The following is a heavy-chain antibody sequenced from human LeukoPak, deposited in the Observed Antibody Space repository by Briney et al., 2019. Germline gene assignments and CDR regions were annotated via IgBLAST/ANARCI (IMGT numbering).Heavy chain of an antibody. V-gene: IGHV3-7*01. CDR3: ATPSRSYYYDSSGYYHY. CDR1: GFTFSSYW. D-gene: IGHD3-22*01. Sequence: PGGSLRLSCAASGFTFSSYWMSWVRQAPGKGLEWVANIKQDGSEKYYVDSVKGRFTISRDNAKNSLYLQMNSLRAEDTAVYYCATPSRSYYYDSSGYYHYWGQGTLVTVSS. CDR2: IKQDGSEK. J-gene: IGHJ4*02.